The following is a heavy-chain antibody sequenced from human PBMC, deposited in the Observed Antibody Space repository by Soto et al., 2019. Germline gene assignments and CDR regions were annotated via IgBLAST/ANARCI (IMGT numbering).Heavy chain of an antibody. V-gene: IGHV3-48*03. CDR3: ARDNIRVTRYGMDV. CDR1: GFTFSSYE. J-gene: IGHJ6*02. Sequence: EVQLVESGGGLVQPGGSLRLSCAASGFTFSSYEMNWVRQAPGKGLEWVSYISSSGSTLYYADSVKGRFTISRDNAKNSLYLQMNSLRAEDTAVYYCARDNIRVTRYGMDVWGQGTTVTVSS. D-gene: IGHD4-4*01. CDR2: ISSSGSTL.